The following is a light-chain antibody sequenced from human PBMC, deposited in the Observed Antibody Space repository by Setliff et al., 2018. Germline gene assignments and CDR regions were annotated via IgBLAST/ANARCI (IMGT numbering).Light chain of an antibody. CDR3: QSYDSGLSGPNYV. V-gene: IGLV1-40*01. Sequence: VLTQPPSVSGAPGQRVTISCTGSSSNIGAGYDVHWYQQLPGTAPKLLIYGNTNRPSGVPDRFSGSKSGTSASLAIAGLQAADEADYYCQSYDSGLSGPNYVFGTGTKVTVL. CDR1: SSNIGAGYD. CDR2: GNT. J-gene: IGLJ1*01.